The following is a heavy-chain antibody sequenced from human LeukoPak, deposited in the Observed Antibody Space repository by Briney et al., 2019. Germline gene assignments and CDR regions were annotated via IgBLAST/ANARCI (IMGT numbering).Heavy chain of an antibody. V-gene: IGHV4-38-2*02. J-gene: IGHJ4*02. CDR3: TREVWGSTFPDY. D-gene: IGHD7-27*01. Sequence: SETLSLXCSVSGYSISSGYFWGWIRQPPGKGPEWIATTHHSGATYYNPSLKSRVTLSVDTSKNQVSLKMTSVTAADTAVYYCTREVWGSTFPDYWGQGTLVTVSS. CDR2: THHSGAT. CDR1: GYSISSGYF.